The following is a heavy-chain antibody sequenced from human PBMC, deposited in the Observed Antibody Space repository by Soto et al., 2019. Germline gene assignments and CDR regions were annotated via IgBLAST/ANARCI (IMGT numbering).Heavy chain of an antibody. CDR1: GGSISNGGYC. J-gene: IGHJ3*02. CDR3: ARDGTDYSAFDI. D-gene: IGHD4-4*01. CDR2: IYYSGST. Sequence: SETLRLTWAVSGGSISNGGYCWSWIRQPPGKGLEWIGYIYYSGSTNYNPSLKSRVTISVDTSKNQFSLKLSSVTAADTAVYYCARDGTDYSAFDIWGQGTMVTVSS. V-gene: IGHV4-61*08.